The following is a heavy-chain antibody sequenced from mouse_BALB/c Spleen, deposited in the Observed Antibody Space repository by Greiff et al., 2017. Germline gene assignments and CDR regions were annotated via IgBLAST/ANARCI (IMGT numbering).Heavy chain of an antibody. Sequence: EVQLQESGPGLVKPSQSLSLTCTVTGYSITSDYAWNWIRQFPGNKLEWMGYISYSGSTSYNPSLKSRISITRDTSKNQFFLQLNSVTTEDTATYYCARYRYDMDYWGQGTSVTVSS. CDR3: ARYRYDMDY. CDR2: ISYSGST. D-gene: IGHD2-14*01. CDR1: GYSITSDYA. J-gene: IGHJ4*01. V-gene: IGHV3-2*02.